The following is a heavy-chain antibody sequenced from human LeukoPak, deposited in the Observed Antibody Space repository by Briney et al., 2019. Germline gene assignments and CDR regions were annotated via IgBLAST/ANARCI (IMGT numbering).Heavy chain of an antibody. J-gene: IGHJ5*02. D-gene: IGHD3-22*01. V-gene: IGHV1-18*01. Sequence: ASVKVSCKASGYTFTSYGISWVRQAPGQGLEWMGWISAYNGNTNYAQKFQGRVTMTRDMSTSTVYMELSSLRSEDTAVYYCARSSNYYDYLWGQGTLVTVSS. CDR1: GYTFTSYG. CDR3: ARSSNYYDYL. CDR2: ISAYNGNT.